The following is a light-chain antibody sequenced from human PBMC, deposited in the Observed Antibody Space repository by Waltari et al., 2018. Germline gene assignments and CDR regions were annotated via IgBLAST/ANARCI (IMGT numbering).Light chain of an antibody. Sequence: QSALTQPASVSGSPGQSITLSCTGTSSDVGGYNSVSWYQQHPGRAPKLIIYDVTNRPSGVSDRFSGSKSGNTASLTISGLQAEDEADYYCSSYRSSSPHVFGSGTKVTVL. J-gene: IGLJ1*01. V-gene: IGLV2-14*03. CDR2: DVT. CDR3: SSYRSSSPHV. CDR1: SSDVGGYNS.